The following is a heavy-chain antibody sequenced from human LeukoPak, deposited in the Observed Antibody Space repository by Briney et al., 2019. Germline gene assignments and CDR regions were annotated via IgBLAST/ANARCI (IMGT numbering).Heavy chain of an antibody. Sequence: GGSLRLSCAASGFTFSNYSMNWVRQAPGKGLEWVSYITSSSTVYYAGSVKGRFTISRDNAKKSLFLQMNSLRAEDTAVYYCARDYCSGPKCYFIDYWGQGALVTVSS. J-gene: IGHJ4*02. CDR3: ARDYCSGPKCYFIDY. D-gene: IGHD2-15*01. CDR1: GFTFSNYS. CDR2: ITSSSTV. V-gene: IGHV3-48*04.